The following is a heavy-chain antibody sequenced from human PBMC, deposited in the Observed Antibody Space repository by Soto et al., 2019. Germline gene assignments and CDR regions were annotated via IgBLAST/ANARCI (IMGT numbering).Heavy chain of an antibody. Sequence: GESLKISCAASGFTVSSNYMSWVRQAPGKGLEWVSVIYSGGSTYYADSVKGRFTISRDNSKNTLYLQMNSLRAEDTAVYYCASREVSHDSSGYPLYYFDYWGQGTLVTVSS. V-gene: IGHV3-66*01. CDR1: GFTVSSNY. CDR2: IYSGGST. D-gene: IGHD3-22*01. CDR3: ASREVSHDSSGYPLYYFDY. J-gene: IGHJ4*02.